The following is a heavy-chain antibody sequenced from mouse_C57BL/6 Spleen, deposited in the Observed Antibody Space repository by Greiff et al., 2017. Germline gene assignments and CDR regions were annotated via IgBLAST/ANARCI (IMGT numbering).Heavy chain of an antibody. V-gene: IGHV1-4*01. Sequence: VQLQQSGAELARPGASVKMSCKASGYTFTSYTMHWVKQRPGQGLEWIGYINPSSGYTKYNQKFKDKATLTADKSSSTAYMQLRSLTSEDSAVYYCARSGDYTGFAYWGQGTLVTVSA. CDR1: GYTFTSYT. CDR3: ARSGDYTGFAY. D-gene: IGHD2-4*01. J-gene: IGHJ3*01. CDR2: INPSSGYT.